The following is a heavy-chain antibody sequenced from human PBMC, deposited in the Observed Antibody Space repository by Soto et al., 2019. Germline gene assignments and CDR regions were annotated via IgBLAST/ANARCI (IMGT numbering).Heavy chain of an antibody. CDR1: GFTFDDYA. V-gene: IGHV3-9*01. Sequence: EVQLVESGGGLVQPGRSLRLSCAASGFTFDDYAMHWVRQAPGKGLEWVSGISWNSGSIGYADSVKGRFTISRDNAKNSLYLQMNSLRAEDTALYYCAKGNMDPLSSAPYYYYGMDVWGQGTTVTVSS. CDR2: ISWNSGSI. CDR3: AKGNMDPLSSAPYYYYGMDV. D-gene: IGHD1-26*01. J-gene: IGHJ6*02.